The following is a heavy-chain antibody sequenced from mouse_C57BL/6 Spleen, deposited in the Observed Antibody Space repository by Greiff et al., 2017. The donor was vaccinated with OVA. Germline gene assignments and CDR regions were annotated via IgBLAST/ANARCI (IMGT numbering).Heavy chain of an antibody. CDR2: IDPSDSYT. Sequence: VQLQQPGAELVRPGTSVKLSCKASGYTFTSYWMHWVKQRPGQGLEWIGVIDPSDSYTNYNQKFKGKATLPVDTSSSTAYMQLSSLTSEDSAVYYCARRSPLFDYWGQGTTLTVSS. J-gene: IGHJ2*01. CDR1: GYTFTSYW. V-gene: IGHV1-59*01. CDR3: ARRSPLFDY.